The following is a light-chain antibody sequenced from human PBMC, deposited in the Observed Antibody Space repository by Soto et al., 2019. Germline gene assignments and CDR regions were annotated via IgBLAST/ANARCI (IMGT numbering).Light chain of an antibody. CDR3: SSYAGSNNLV. J-gene: IGLJ2*01. CDR2: EVS. V-gene: IGLV2-8*01. CDR1: SSDVGGYNY. Sequence: QSVLTQPPSASGSPGQSVTISCTGTSSDVGGYNYVSWYQQHPGKAPKLMIYEVSKRPSGVPDRFSGSKSGNTASLTVSGLQAEDEADYYWSSYAGSNNLVFGGGTQLTVL.